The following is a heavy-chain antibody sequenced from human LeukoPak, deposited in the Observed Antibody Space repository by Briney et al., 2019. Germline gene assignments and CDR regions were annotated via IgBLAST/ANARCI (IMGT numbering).Heavy chain of an antibody. Sequence: SETLSLTCTVSGGSISSSSYYWGWTRQPPGKGLEWIGSIYYSGSTYYNPSLKSRVTISVDTSKNQFSLKLSSVTAADTAVYYCASPVVPAATHSYWDPGMDVWGQGTTVTVSS. V-gene: IGHV4-39*01. D-gene: IGHD2-2*01. CDR1: GGSISSSSYY. CDR2: IYYSGST. CDR3: ASPVVPAATHSYWDPGMDV. J-gene: IGHJ6*02.